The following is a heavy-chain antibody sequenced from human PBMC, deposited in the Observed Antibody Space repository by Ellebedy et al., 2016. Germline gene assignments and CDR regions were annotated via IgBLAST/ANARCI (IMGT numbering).Heavy chain of an antibody. J-gene: IGHJ3*02. V-gene: IGHV3-48*02. CDR1: VFTFSSYS. D-gene: IGHD3-22*01. CDR3: ARYGAYYYDSSAFDI. Sequence: GGSLRLSCSASVFTFSSYSMNWVRQAPGKGLEWVSSISSSSTIYYADSVKGRFTISRDNAKNSLYLQMNSLRDEDTAVYYCARYGAYYYDSSAFDIWGQGTMVTVSS. CDR2: ISSSSTI.